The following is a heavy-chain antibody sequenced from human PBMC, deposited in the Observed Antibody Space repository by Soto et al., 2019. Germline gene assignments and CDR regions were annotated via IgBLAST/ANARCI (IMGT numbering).Heavy chain of an antibody. V-gene: IGHV4-39*01. CDR2: IYYSGST. CDR3: ASLFYCSSTSCYYYYGMDV. D-gene: IGHD2-2*01. Sequence: QLQLQESGPGLVKPSETLSLTCTVSGGSISSSSYYWGWIRQPPGKGLEWIGSIYYSGSTYYNPSLKSRVTISVDTSKNQFSLKLSSVTAADTAVYYCASLFYCSSTSCYYYYGMDVWGQWTTVTVSS. J-gene: IGHJ6*02. CDR1: GGSISSSSYY.